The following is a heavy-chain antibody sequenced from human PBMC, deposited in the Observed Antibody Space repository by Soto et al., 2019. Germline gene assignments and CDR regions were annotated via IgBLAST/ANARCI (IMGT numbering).Heavy chain of an antibody. D-gene: IGHD6-13*01. CDR2: ISGSGGST. V-gene: IGHV3-23*01. CDR1: GFTFSSYA. Sequence: EVQLLESGGGLVQPGGSLRLSCAASGFTFSSYAMSWVRQAPGKGLEWVSAISGSGGSTYYADSVKGRFTISRDNSKNTLYLQMNSLRAEDTDVYYCAGYSSSSTGAFDIWGQGTMVTVSS. J-gene: IGHJ3*02. CDR3: AGYSSSSTGAFDI.